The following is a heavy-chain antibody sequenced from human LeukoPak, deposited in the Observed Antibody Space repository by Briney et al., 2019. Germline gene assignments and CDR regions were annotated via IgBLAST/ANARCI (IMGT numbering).Heavy chain of an antibody. J-gene: IGHJ5*02. D-gene: IGHD3-9*01. CDR1: GGTFSSYA. Sequence: ASVKVSCKASGGTFSSYAISWVRQAPGQGLEWMGGIIPIFGTANYAQKFQGRVTITADESTSTAYMELSSLGSEDTAVYYCARVGTLGLYDILTGYYDWFDPWGQGTLVTVSS. CDR2: IIPIFGTA. CDR3: ARVGTLGLYDILTGYYDWFDP. V-gene: IGHV1-69*13.